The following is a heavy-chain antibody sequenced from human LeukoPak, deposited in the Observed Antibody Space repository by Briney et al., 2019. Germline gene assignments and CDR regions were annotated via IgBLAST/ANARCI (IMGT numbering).Heavy chain of an antibody. D-gene: IGHD7-27*01. Sequence: GGSLRLSCTASGFSFSSYGMSWVRQAPGKGLKWVSGIGGSGGRTYYADSVKGRFTISRDNSKNTLYLQMNSLRAEDTAVYYCARDNWGWDYWGQGTLVTVSS. J-gene: IGHJ4*02. CDR1: GFSFSSYG. CDR2: IGGSGGRT. V-gene: IGHV3-23*01. CDR3: ARDNWGWDY.